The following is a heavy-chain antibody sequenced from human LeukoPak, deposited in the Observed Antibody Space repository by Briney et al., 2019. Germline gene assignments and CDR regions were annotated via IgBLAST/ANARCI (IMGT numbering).Heavy chain of an antibody. D-gene: IGHD3-22*01. CDR2: IYYSGST. Sequence: PSETLSLTCTVSSDSISNYYWSWIRQPPGKGLEWIGYIYYSGSTNYNPSLKSRVTISVDTSKNQFSLKLSSVTAADTAVYYCARLGYDSSGYYYGYFDYWGQGTLVTVSS. J-gene: IGHJ4*02. CDR3: ARLGYDSSGYYYGYFDY. V-gene: IGHV4-59*08. CDR1: SDSISNYY.